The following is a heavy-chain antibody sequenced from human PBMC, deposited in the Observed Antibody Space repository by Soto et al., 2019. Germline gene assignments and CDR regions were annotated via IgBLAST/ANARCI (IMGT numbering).Heavy chain of an antibody. J-gene: IGHJ4*02. CDR3: AVGVKGDFDY. CDR2: IRSKAYNYAT. CDR1: GFTFSGSA. V-gene: IGHV3-73*01. D-gene: IGHD1-26*01. Sequence: SLRLSCAASGFTFSGSAIHWVRQASGKGPEWVGRIRSKAYNYATPYAASVRGRFTISRDDSKNTTYLQMNSLKTEDTAVYYCAVGVKGDFDYWGQGTLVTVSS.